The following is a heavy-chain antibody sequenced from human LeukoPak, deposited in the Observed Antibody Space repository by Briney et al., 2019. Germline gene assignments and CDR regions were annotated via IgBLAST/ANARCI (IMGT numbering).Heavy chain of an antibody. J-gene: IGHJ4*02. D-gene: IGHD6-13*01. CDR1: GFMFSSYA. CDR3: AKAEGIAAAASRAY. V-gene: IGHV3-21*01. Sequence: GGSLRLSCAASGFMFSSYAMNWVRQAPGKGLEWVSSISSSSSYIYYADSVKGRFTISRDNAKNSLYLQMNSLRAEDTAVYYCAKAEGIAAAASRAYWGQGTLVTVSS. CDR2: ISSSSSYI.